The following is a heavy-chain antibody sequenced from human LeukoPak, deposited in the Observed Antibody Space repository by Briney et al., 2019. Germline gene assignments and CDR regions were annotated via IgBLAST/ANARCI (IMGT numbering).Heavy chain of an antibody. J-gene: IGHJ6*02. Sequence: KPSETLSLTCTVSGGSISSYYWSWIRQPPGKGLEWIGYIYYSGSTNYNPSLKSRVTISVDTSKNQFSLKLSSVTAADTAVYYCARGVYDFWSGYSTYYYYYGMDVWGQGTTVTVSS. D-gene: IGHD3-3*01. CDR3: ARGVYDFWSGYSTYYYYYGMDV. CDR1: GGSISSYY. V-gene: IGHV4-59*12. CDR2: IYYSGST.